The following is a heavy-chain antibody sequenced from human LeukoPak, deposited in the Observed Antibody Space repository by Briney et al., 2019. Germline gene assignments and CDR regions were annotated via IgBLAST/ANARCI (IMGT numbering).Heavy chain of an antibody. CDR3: ARASSSWYDY. J-gene: IGHJ4*02. CDR2: INHSGST. CDR1: GGSFSGYY. D-gene: IGHD6-13*01. V-gene: IGHV4-34*01. Sequence: SETLSLTCAVYGGSFSGYYWSWIRQPPGKGLEWIGEINHSGSTNYNPSLKSRVTIPVDTSKNQFSLKLSSVTAADTAVYYCARASSSWYDYWGQGTLVTVSS.